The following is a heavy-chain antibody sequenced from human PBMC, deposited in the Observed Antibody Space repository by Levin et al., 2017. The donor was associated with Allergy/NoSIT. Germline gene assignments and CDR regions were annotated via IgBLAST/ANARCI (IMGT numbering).Heavy chain of an antibody. CDR1: GFTLSDHY. D-gene: IGHD3-22*01. Sequence: GGSLRLSCAASGFTLSDHYVDWFRQAPGKGLEWVGRSTKKANSDTTQYAASVRGRFTISRDDSKNSLYLQMNSLKTEDTAVYYCGRVRYFDKSGNYVDYWGQGTLVTVSS. J-gene: IGHJ4*02. CDR2: STKKANSDTT. CDR3: GRVRYFDKSGNYVDY. V-gene: IGHV3-72*01.